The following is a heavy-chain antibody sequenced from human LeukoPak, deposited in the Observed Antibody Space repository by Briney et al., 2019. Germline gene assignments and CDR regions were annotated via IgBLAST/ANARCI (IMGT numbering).Heavy chain of an antibody. J-gene: IGHJ4*02. Sequence: GASVKVSCKASGYTFTGYYMHWVRQAPGQGLEWMGRINPNSGGTNYAQKFQGRVTMTRDTSISTAYMELSRLRSDDTAVYYCARDFLYSSWYSSGDYWGQGTLVTVSS. D-gene: IGHD6-13*01. V-gene: IGHV1-2*06. CDR1: GYTFTGYY. CDR3: ARDFLYSSWYSSGDY. CDR2: INPNSGGT.